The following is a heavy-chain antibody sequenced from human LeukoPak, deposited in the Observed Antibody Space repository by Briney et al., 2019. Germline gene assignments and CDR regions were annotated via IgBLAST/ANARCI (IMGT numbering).Heavy chain of an antibody. CDR3: ARGFHRRVWFDP. CDR2: IYYSGST. V-gene: IGHV4-30-4*01. CDR1: GGSISSGDYY. J-gene: IGHJ5*02. Sequence: PSETLSLTCTVSGGSISSGDYYWSWIRQPPGKGLEWIGYIYYSGSTYYNPSLKSRVTISVDTSKNQFSLKLSSVTAADAAVYYCARGFHRRVWFDPWGQGTLVTVSS.